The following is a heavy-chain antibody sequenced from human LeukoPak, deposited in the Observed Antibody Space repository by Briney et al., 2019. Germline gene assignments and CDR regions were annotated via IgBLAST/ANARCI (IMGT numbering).Heavy chain of an antibody. J-gene: IGHJ5*02. V-gene: IGHV4-34*01. CDR2: INHRGST. Sequence: SETLSLTCGVSGGSFSGYYWSWVRQPPGKGLEWIGEINHRGSTNYNPSLKVRVIISVDTSKNQFSLRLTSVTAADTAVYYCARGTVVAAISWFDHWGQGTLVTVSS. CDR3: ARGTVVAAISWFDH. CDR1: GGSFSGYY. D-gene: IGHD2-15*01.